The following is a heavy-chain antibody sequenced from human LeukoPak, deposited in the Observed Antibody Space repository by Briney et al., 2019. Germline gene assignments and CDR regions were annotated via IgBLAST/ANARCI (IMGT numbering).Heavy chain of an antibody. J-gene: IGHJ2*01. CDR2: IYYSGST. D-gene: IGHD6-25*01. CDR3: ARYSSAWPYWYFDL. Sequence: PSQTLSLTCTVSGGSISSGGYYWSWIRQHPGKGLEWIGYIYYSGSTYYNPSLKSRVTISVDTSKNQFSLKLTSVTAADTAVYYCARYSSAWPYWYFDLWGRGTLVTVSS. V-gene: IGHV4-31*03. CDR1: GGSISSGGYY.